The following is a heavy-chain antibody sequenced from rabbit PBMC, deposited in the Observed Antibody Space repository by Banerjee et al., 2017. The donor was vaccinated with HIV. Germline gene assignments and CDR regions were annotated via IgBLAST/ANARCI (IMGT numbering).Heavy chain of an antibody. CDR1: RYY. CDR2: ISGGSSGNT. CDR3: VKDYSGWGDVPTRLDL. Sequence: RYYMSWVRPAPGKGPEWIACISGGSSGNTYYASWAKGRFTISKSSSTTVTLQMTSLTAADTATYFCVKDYSGWGDVPTRLDLWAQGPWSPS. D-gene: IGHD4-1*01. J-gene: IGHJ3*01. V-gene: IGHV1S40*01.